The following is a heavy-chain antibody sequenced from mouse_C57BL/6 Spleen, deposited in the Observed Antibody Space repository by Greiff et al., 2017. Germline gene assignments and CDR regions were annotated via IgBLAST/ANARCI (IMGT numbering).Heavy chain of an antibody. CDR1: GFNIKDDY. V-gene: IGHV14-4*01. CDR2: IDPANGDT. D-gene: IGHD1-1*01. Sequence: EVQGVESGAELVRPRASVKLSCTASGFNIKDDYMHWVKQRPEQGLEWIGWIDPANGDTEYASKFQGKATITADTSANTAYLQLSSLTSEDTAVYYCTRYYYGSSSAYWGQGTLVTVSA. J-gene: IGHJ3*01. CDR3: TRYYYGSSSAY.